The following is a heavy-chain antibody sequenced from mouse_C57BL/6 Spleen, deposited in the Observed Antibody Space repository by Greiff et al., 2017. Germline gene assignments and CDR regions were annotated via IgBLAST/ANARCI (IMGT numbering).Heavy chain of an antibody. Sequence: DVKLVESGPELVKPGASVKISCKASGYSFTGYYMNWVKQSPEKSLEWIGEINPSTGGTTYNQKFKAKATLTVDKSSSTAYMQLKSLTSEDSAVYYCARWLLRGNAMDYWGQGTSVTVSS. CDR2: INPSTGGT. CDR3: ARWLLRGNAMDY. J-gene: IGHJ4*01. CDR1: GYSFTGYY. V-gene: IGHV1-42*01. D-gene: IGHD2-3*01.